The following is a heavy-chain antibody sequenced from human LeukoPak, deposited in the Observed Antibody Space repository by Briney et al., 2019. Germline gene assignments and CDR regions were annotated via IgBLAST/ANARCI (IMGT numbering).Heavy chain of an antibody. CDR3: AREEVATMFGIDYYYGMDV. CDR1: GYTFTGYY. J-gene: IGHJ6*02. V-gene: IGHV1-2*02. CDR2: INPNSGGT. Sequence: ASVKVSCKASGYTFTGYYMHWVRQAPGQGLEWMGWINPNSGGTNYAQKFQGRVTMTRGTSISTAYMELSRLRSDDTAVYYCAREEVATMFGIDYYYGMDVWGQGTTVTVSS. D-gene: IGHD3-10*02.